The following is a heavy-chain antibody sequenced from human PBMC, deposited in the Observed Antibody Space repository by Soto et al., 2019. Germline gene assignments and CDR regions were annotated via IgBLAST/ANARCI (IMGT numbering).Heavy chain of an antibody. CDR3: AKGITDHDAFDI. Sequence: PGGSLRLSCAASGFTFSSYGMHWVRQAPGKGLEWVAVISYDGSNKYYADSVKGRFTISRDNSKNTLYLQMNSLRAEYTAVYYCAKGITDHDAFDIWGQGTMVTVSS. CDR2: ISYDGSNK. CDR1: GFTFSSYG. V-gene: IGHV3-30*18. J-gene: IGHJ3*02. D-gene: IGHD3-10*01.